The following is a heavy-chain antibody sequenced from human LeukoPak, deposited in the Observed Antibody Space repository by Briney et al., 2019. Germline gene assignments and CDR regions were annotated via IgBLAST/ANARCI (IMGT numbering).Heavy chain of an antibody. CDR2: IIPIFGTA. CDR3: ARVGYSYGYSRGNWFDP. CDR1: GGTFTSYA. Sequence: SVKVSCKASGGTFTSYAISWVRQAPGQGLEWMGGIIPIFGTANYAQKFQGRVTITADKSTSTAYMELSSLRSEDTAVYYCARVGYSYGYSRGNWFDPWGQGTLVTVSS. D-gene: IGHD5-18*01. V-gene: IGHV1-69*06. J-gene: IGHJ5*02.